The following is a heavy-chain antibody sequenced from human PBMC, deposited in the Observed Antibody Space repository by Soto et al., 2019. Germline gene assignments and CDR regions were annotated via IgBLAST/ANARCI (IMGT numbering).Heavy chain of an antibody. CDR1: GFTFSSYA. D-gene: IGHD2-21*02. CDR2: ISYDGSNK. CDR3: ARDWGIVVVTAIPLGWFQH. V-gene: IGHV3-30-3*01. Sequence: GGSLRLSCAASGFTFSSYAMHWVRQAPGKGLEWVAVISYDGSNKYYADSVKGRFTISRDNSKNTLYLQMNSLRAEDTAVYYCARDWGIVVVTAIPLGWFQHWGQGTLVTVSS. J-gene: IGHJ1*01.